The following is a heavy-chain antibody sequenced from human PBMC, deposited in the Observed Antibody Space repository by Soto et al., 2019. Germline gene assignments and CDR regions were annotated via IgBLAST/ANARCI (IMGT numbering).Heavy chain of an antibody. J-gene: IGHJ4*02. D-gene: IGHD5-18*01. CDR2: ISLSSSYT. CDR3: ARDGYGFGKGYYLDH. V-gene: IGHV3-11*06. Sequence: QVQLVESGGGLVKTGGSLRLSCAASGLTLSEYYMTWIRQAPGKGLEWVSDISLSSSYTNYADSVKGRFTISRDNAKNSLYLQMNSLRAEDTAVYYCARDGYGFGKGYYLDHWGQGTLVTVSS. CDR1: GLTLSEYY.